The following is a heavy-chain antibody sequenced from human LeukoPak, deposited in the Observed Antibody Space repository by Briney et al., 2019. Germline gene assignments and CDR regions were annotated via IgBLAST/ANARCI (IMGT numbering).Heavy chain of an antibody. CDR3: AKGGAPHYFDY. D-gene: IGHD3-16*01. V-gene: IGHV3-21*01. CDR2: ISPDSNHK. J-gene: IGHJ4*02. CDR1: GFTFSTYS. Sequence: GESLRLSCAASGFTFSTYSMNWLRLAPGKGLEWVSSISPDSNHKYYVDSVKGRFTISRDNAKSSLYLQMNSLRAEDTAVYYCAKGGAPHYFDYWGQGTLVTVSS.